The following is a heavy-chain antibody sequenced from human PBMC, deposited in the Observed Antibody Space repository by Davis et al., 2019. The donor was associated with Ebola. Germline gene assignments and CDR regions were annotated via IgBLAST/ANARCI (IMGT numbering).Heavy chain of an antibody. Sequence: PSETLSLTCAVYGGSFSGYYWSWIRQPPGKGLEWIGEINHSGSTNYNPSLKSRVTISVDTSKNQFALKLSSVTAADTAVYYCARGLRAARYYYYYYGMDVWGQGTTVTVSS. J-gene: IGHJ6*02. D-gene: IGHD6-6*01. CDR1: GGSFSGYY. CDR2: INHSGST. CDR3: ARGLRAARYYYYYYGMDV. V-gene: IGHV4-34*01.